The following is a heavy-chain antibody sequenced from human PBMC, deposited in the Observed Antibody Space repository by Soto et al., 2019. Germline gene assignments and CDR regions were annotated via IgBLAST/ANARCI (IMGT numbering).Heavy chain of an antibody. CDR1: GGSISSGGYY. Sequence: TSETLSLTCTVSGGSISSGGYYWSWIRQHPGKGLEWIGYIYYSGSTYYNPSLKSRVTISVDTSKNQFSLKLSSVTAADTAVYYCARSIVVVVAATNWFDPWGQGTLVTVSS. CDR3: ARSIVVVVAATNWFDP. CDR2: IYYSGST. V-gene: IGHV4-31*03. D-gene: IGHD2-15*01. J-gene: IGHJ5*02.